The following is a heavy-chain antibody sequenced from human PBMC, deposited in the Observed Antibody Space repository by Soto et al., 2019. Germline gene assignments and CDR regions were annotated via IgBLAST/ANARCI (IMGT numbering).Heavy chain of an antibody. CDR1: GGSFSGYY. CDR2: INHSGST. Sequence: SETLSLTCAVYGGSFSGYYWSWIRQPPGKGLEWIGEINHSGSTNYNPSLKSRVTISVDTSKNQFSLKLSSVTAADTAVYYCARNPGQELELDYYYYGMDVWGQGTTVTVSS. CDR3: ARNPGQELELDYYYYGMDV. D-gene: IGHD1-7*01. J-gene: IGHJ6*02. V-gene: IGHV4-34*01.